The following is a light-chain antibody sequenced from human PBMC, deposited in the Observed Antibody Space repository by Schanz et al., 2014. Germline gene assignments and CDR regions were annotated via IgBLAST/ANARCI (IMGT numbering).Light chain of an antibody. CDR3: QQYNGWPLT. CDR2: DAS. V-gene: IGKV3-11*01. Sequence: EIVLTQSPATLSLSPGERATLSCRASQSVSSYLAWYQQKPGQAPRLLIYDASNRATGIPARFSGSGSGTEFTLTISSLQSEDFAIYYCQQYNGWPLTFGGGTKVEIK. J-gene: IGKJ4*01. CDR1: QSVSSY.